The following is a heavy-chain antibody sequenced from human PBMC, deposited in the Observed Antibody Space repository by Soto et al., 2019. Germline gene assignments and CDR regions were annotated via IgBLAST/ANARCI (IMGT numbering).Heavy chain of an antibody. Sequence: PSETLSLTCTVSGGSISSSSYYWGWIRQPPGKGLEWIGSIYYSGSTYYNPSLKSRVTISVDTSKNQFSLKLSSVTAADTAVYYCARLRSGSYYTPEYFPHWGQGTLVTVS. J-gene: IGHJ1*01. CDR1: GGSISSSSYY. CDR3: ARLRSGSYYTPEYFPH. V-gene: IGHV4-39*01. D-gene: IGHD1-26*01. CDR2: IYYSGST.